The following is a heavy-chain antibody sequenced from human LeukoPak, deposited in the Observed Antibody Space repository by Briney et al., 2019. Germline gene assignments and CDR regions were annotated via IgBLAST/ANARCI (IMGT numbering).Heavy chain of an antibody. CDR2: ISPYNGNT. D-gene: IGHD3-3*01. Sequence: ASVKVSCKASGYTFTSYGISWVRQAPGQGLEWMGWISPYNGNTNYAQKLQGRVTMTTDTSTSTAYMELRSLRSDDTAVYYCARGRYDFWGGYLVVVPSRFLMDYMYVWGKGTTVTVSS. J-gene: IGHJ6*03. V-gene: IGHV1-18*01. CDR1: GYTFTSYG. CDR3: ARGRYDFWGGYLVVVPSRFLMDYMYV.